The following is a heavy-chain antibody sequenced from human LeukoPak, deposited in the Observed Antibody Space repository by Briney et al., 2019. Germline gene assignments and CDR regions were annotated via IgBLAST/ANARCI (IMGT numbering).Heavy chain of an antibody. V-gene: IGHV3-23*01. Sequence: GGSLRLSCAASGFTFSSYAMSWVRQPPGKGLEWVSAISGSGGSTYYADSVKGRFTISRDNSKNALYLQMNSLRAEDTAVYYCAKDRSSSWRTLYNWFDPWGQGTLVTVSS. CDR2: ISGSGGST. D-gene: IGHD6-13*01. CDR3: AKDRSSSWRTLYNWFDP. CDR1: GFTFSSYA. J-gene: IGHJ5*02.